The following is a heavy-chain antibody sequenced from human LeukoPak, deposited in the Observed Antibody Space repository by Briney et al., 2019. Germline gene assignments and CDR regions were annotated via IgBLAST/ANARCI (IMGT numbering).Heavy chain of an antibody. D-gene: IGHD3-3*01. V-gene: IGHV1-46*01. CDR3: ARASKRVFGVVINPDFDY. CDR2: INPSGGST. J-gene: IGHJ4*02. Sequence: ASVKVSCKASGYTFTSYYMHWVRQAPGQGLEWMGIINPSGGSTSYAQKFQGRVTMTRDTSTSTVYMELSSLRSEDTAAYYCARASKRVFGVVINPDFDYWGQGTLVTVSS. CDR1: GYTFTSYY.